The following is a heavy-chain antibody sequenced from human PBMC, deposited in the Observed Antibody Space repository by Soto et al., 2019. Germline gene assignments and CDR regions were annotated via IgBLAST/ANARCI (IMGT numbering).Heavy chain of an antibody. CDR2: IIPILGIA. CDR1: GGTFSSYT. J-gene: IGHJ6*03. Sequence: QVQLVQSGAEVKKPGSSVKVSCKASGGTFSSYTISWVRQAPGQGLEWMGRIIPILGIANYAQKFQGRVTITADKSTSTAYMGLSSLRSEDTAVYYCARSSSIVVVPAAHYYYMDVWGKGTTVTVSS. CDR3: ARSSSIVVVPAAHYYYMDV. D-gene: IGHD2-2*01. V-gene: IGHV1-69*02.